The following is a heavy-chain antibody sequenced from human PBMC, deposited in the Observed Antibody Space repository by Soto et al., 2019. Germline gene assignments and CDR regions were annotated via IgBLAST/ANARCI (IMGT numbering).Heavy chain of an antibody. D-gene: IGHD6-19*01. CDR1: GYTFTSYD. V-gene: IGHV1-8*01. J-gene: IGHJ4*02. CDR2: MNPNSGNT. Sequence: ASVKVSCKASGYTFTSYDINWVRQATGQGLEWMGWMNPNSGNTGYAQKFQGRVTMTRNTSISTAYMELSSLRSEDTAVYYCARAVDPLNSSGWYYFDYWGQRTLVTVSS. CDR3: ARAVDPLNSSGWYYFDY.